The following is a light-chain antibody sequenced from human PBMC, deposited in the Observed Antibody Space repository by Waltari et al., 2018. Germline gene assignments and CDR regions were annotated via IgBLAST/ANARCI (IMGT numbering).Light chain of an antibody. CDR3: EMYVRIPVT. CDR2: DES. J-gene: IGKJ1*01. CDR1: HSVGRA. Sequence: ETVLTQSPGTLALSPGERATLSFRTSHSVGRALAWYQQKPGQAPRLLICDESSRATGMSYKFSGSGSGTDFSLTISRGEQEDFAVYFCEMYVRIPVTFGQGTKVEVK. V-gene: IGKV3-20*01.